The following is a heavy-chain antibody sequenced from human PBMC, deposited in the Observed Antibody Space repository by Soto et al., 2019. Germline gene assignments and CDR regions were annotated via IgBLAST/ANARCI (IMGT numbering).Heavy chain of an antibody. CDR1: GFTFSSYA. CDR3: ARSQTTVTTSDY. D-gene: IGHD4-4*01. V-gene: IGHV3-30-3*01. J-gene: IGHJ4*02. CDR2: ISYDGSSK. Sequence: LRLSCAASGFTFSSYAMHWVRQAPGKGLEWVAVISYDGSSKYYADFVKGRFTISRDNSKSTLYLQMNSLRVEDAAVYYCARSQTTVTTSDYWGQGTLVTVSS.